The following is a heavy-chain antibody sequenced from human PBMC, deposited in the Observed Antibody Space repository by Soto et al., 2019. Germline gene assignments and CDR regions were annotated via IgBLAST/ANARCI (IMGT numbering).Heavy chain of an antibody. CDR1: GGSISSGDYY. CDR2: IYYSGST. J-gene: IGHJ5*02. Sequence: SETLSLTCTVSGGSISSGDYYWSWIRQPPGKGLEWIGYIYYSGSTYYNPSLKSRVTISVDTSKNQFSLKLSSATAADTAVYYCAREVLWFGESIGDWFDPWGQGTLVTVSS. D-gene: IGHD3-10*01. V-gene: IGHV4-30-4*01. CDR3: AREVLWFGESIGDWFDP.